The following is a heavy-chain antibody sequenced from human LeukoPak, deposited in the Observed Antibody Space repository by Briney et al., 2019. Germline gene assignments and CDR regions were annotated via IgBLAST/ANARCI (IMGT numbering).Heavy chain of an antibody. CDR3: ASEVQLYDY. Sequence: PSETLSLTCTVSGGSICSYSYYWAWIRQPPGKGLEWIGSIQYSGNTYHNPSLRSRVTISVDTSKNQFSLKLSSATAADTAVYYCASEVQLYDYWGQGTLVTVSS. J-gene: IGHJ4*02. CDR2: IQYSGNT. V-gene: IGHV4-39*01. D-gene: IGHD2/OR15-2a*01. CDR1: GGSICSYSYY.